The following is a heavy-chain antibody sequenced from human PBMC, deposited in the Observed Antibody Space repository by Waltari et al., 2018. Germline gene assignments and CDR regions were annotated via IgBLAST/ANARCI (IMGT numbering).Heavy chain of an antibody. CDR2: INPSGGST. Sequence: QVQLVQSGAAVKKPGAPVKASCKASGDTPPSNYLHWVPMAPGTGLEWMGIINPSGGSTSYAQKFQGRVTMTRGTSTSTVYMELSSLRSEDTAVYYCARVESGTTYYFDYWGQGTLVTVSS. CDR3: ARVESGTTYYFDY. V-gene: IGHV1-46*03. D-gene: IGHD1-7*01. CDR1: GDTPPSNY. J-gene: IGHJ4*02.